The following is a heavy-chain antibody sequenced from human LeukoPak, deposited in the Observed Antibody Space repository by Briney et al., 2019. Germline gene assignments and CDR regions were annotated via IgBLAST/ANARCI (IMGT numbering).Heavy chain of an antibody. CDR2: IKRDGSEK. V-gene: IGHV3-7*01. CDR1: GFTFSTYG. D-gene: IGHD3-3*01. CDR3: ARDPYSGNYGPYYYYYMDV. Sequence: GGTLRLSCAASGFTFSTYGMSWVRQAPGKGLEWVANIKRDGSEKYYVDSVKGRFTISRDNGKSSLFLQMDSLRAEDTAIYFCARDPYSGNYGPYYYYYMDVWGKGTTVTVSS. J-gene: IGHJ6*03.